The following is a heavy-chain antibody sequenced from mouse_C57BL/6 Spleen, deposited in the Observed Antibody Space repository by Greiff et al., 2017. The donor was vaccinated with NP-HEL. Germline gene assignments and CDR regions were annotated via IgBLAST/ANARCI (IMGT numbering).Heavy chain of an antibody. CDR2: IDPSDSYT. CDR3: ARIDSNFYAMDY. J-gene: IGHJ4*01. D-gene: IGHD2-5*01. Sequence: QVQLQQPGAELVMPGASVKLSCKASGYTFTSYWMHWVKQRPGQGLEWIGEIDPSDSYTNYNQKFKGKSTLTVDKSSSTAYMQLSSLTSEDSAVYYCARIDSNFYAMDYWGQGTSVTVSS. V-gene: IGHV1-69*01. CDR1: GYTFTSYW.